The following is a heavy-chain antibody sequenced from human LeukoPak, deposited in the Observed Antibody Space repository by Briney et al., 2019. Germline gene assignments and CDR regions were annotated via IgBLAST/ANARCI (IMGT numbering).Heavy chain of an antibody. J-gene: IGHJ3*02. D-gene: IGHD1/OR15-1a*01. Sequence: GGSLRLSCAASGFTFSSYAMSWVRQAPGKGLEWVSAISGSGGSTYYADSVKGRFTISRDNSKNTLYLQMNSLRAEDTAVYYCARTQLEQWRVIGAFDIWGQGTMVTVSS. CDR3: ARTQLEQWRVIGAFDI. CDR1: GFTFSSYA. V-gene: IGHV3-23*01. CDR2: ISGSGGST.